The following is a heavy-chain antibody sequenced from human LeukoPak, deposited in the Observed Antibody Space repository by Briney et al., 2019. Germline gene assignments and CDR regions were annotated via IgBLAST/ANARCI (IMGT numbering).Heavy chain of an antibody. CDR2: IYYSGST. V-gene: IGHV4-59*08. Sequence: PSETLSLTCTVSGGSISSYYWGWIRQPPGKGLEWIGYIYYSGSTNYNPSLKSRVTISVDTSKNQFSLKLSSVTAADTAVYYCARHYCSSWYWNYYYYGMDVWGQGTTVTVSS. J-gene: IGHJ6*02. CDR1: GGSISSYY. CDR3: ARHYCSSWYWNYYYYGMDV. D-gene: IGHD6-13*01.